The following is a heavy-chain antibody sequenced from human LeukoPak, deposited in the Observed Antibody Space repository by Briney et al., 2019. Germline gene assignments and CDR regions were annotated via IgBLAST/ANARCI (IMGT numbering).Heavy chain of an antibody. CDR2: IIPIFGTA. CDR1: GGTFSSYA. CDR3: ARELTYDGSGSYYNHFDY. Sequence: ASVKVSCKASGGTFSSYAISWVRQAPGQGLEWMGGIIPIFGTANYAQKFQGRVTITADESTSTAYMELSSLRSEDTAVYYCARELTYDGSGSYYNHFDYWGQGTLVTVSS. J-gene: IGHJ4*02. V-gene: IGHV1-69*13. D-gene: IGHD3-10*01.